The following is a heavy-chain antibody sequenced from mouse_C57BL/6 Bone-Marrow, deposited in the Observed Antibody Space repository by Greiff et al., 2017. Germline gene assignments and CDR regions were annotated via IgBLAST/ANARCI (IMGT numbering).Heavy chain of an antibody. CDR1: GYTFTNYW. V-gene: IGHV1-63*01. J-gene: IGHJ3*01. D-gene: IGHD2-4*01. CDR2: IYPGGGYT. Sequence: QVQLKQSGAELVRPGTSVKMSCKASGYTFTNYWIGWAKQRPGHGLEWIGDIYPGGGYTNYNEKFKGKATLTADKSSSTAYMQFSSLTSEDSAIYYCARKGVGYDYDVGFAYWGQGTLVTVSA. CDR3: ARKGVGYDYDVGFAY.